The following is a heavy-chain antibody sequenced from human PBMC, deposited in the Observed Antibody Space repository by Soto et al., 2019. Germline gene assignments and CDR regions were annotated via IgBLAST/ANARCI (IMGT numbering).Heavy chain of an antibody. CDR2: IRSKAYGGTT. D-gene: IGHD3-22*01. CDR3: TRDARIDYYDSSGHFSY. CDR1: GFTFGDYA. Sequence: GGSLRLSCTASGFTFGDYAMSWVRQAPGKGLEWVGFIRSKAYGGTTEYAESVKGRFTISRDDSKSIAYLQMHSMKTEDTAVYYCTRDARIDYYDSSGHFSYWGQGTLVTASS. J-gene: IGHJ4*02. V-gene: IGHV3-49*04.